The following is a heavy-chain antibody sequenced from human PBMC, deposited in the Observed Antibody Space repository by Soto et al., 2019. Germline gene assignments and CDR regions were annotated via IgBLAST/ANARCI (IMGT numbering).Heavy chain of an antibody. J-gene: IGHJ6*04. CDR2: ISSSSSTI. V-gene: IGHV3-48*01. Sequence: PGGSLRLSCAASGFTFSSYGMHWVRQAPGKGLEWVSYISSSSSTIYYADSVKGRFTISRDNAKNSLYLQMNSLRAEDTAVYYCARDLDVWGKGTTVTVSS. CDR1: GFTFSSYG. CDR3: ARDLDV.